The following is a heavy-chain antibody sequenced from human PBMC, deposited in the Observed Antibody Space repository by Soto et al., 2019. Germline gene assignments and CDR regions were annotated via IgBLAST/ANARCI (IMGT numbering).Heavy chain of an antibody. Sequence: GGSLRLSCAASGFTFSSYDMHWVRQATGKGLEWVSAIGTAGDTYYPGSVKGRFTISRENAKNSLYLQMNSLRAEDTAVYYCARELRYCSGGSPCAFDIWGQGTMVTVSS. CDR3: ARELRYCSGGSPCAFDI. D-gene: IGHD2-15*01. V-gene: IGHV3-13*01. CDR1: GFTFSSYD. J-gene: IGHJ3*02. CDR2: IGTAGDT.